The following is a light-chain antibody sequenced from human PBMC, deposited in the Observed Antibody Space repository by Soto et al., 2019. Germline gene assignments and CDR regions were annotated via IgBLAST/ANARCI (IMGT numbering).Light chain of an antibody. CDR2: GAS. CDR1: QSVSSSY. Sequence: EIVLTQSPGTLSLSPGERATLSCRASQSVSSSYLAWYQQKPGQAPRLLIYGASSRATGIPDRFSGSGSGTDFTLTISRLEPEDFEVYYCQQYGSSPPLTFGGGTKV. J-gene: IGKJ4*01. CDR3: QQYGSSPPLT. V-gene: IGKV3-20*01.